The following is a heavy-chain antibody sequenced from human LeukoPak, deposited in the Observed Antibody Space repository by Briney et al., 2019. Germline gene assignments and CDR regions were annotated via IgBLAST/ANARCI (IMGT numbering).Heavy chain of an antibody. Sequence: GGSLRLSCAASGFTFSSYEMNWVRQAPGKGLEWVSYISSSGSTIYYADSVKGRFTISRDNAKNSLYLQMNSLRAEDKAVYYCARGVVPAANVDFGFDYWGQGTLVTVSS. D-gene: IGHD2-2*01. CDR3: ARGVVPAANVDFGFDY. CDR1: GFTFSSYE. CDR2: ISSSGSTI. V-gene: IGHV3-48*03. J-gene: IGHJ4*02.